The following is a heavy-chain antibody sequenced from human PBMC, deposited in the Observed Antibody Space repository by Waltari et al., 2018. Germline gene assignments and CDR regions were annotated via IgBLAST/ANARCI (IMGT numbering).Heavy chain of an antibody. J-gene: IGHJ4*02. CDR3: ARGIRNELFSDY. CDR2: IYTSGST. Sequence: QVQLQESGPGLVKPSETLSLTCTVSGGSISSYYWSWIRQPAGKGLEWIGRIYTSGSTNYNPSLKSRVTFTTDTSTTTAYMELTNLRSEDTGMYYCARGIRNELFSDYWGQGTLVTVSS. D-gene: IGHD1-1*01. V-gene: IGHV4-4*07. CDR1: GGSISSYY.